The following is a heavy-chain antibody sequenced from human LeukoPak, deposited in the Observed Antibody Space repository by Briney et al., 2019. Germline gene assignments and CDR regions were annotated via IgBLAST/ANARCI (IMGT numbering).Heavy chain of an antibody. CDR2: INHSGTT. Sequence: PSETLSLTCAVYGGSFSSYYWSWIRQSPGKGLEWIGEINHSGTTKYNPSLKSRVTISVDTPQNQFSLRLSSVTAADTAVDYCTRNNWLDPWGQGTLVTVSS. V-gene: IGHV4-34*01. J-gene: IGHJ5*02. CDR1: GGSFSSYY. CDR3: TRNNWLDP.